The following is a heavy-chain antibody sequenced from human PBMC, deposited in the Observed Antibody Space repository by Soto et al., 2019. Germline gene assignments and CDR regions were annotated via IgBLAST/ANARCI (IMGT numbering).Heavy chain of an antibody. J-gene: IGHJ4*02. Sequence: SETLSLTCTVSGGSISSGGYYWSWIRQHPGKGLEWIGYIYYSGSTYYNPSLKSRVTISVETSKNQFSLKLSSVTAADTAVYYCARDHYYDSSGFDYWGQGAMVTVSS. CDR1: GGSISSGGYY. CDR2: IYYSGST. V-gene: IGHV4-31*03. D-gene: IGHD3-22*01. CDR3: ARDHYYDSSGFDY.